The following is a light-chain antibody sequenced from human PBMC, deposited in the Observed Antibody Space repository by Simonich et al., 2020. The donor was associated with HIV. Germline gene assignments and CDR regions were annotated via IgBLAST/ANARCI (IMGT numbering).Light chain of an antibody. V-gene: IGKV1-5*03. Sequence: DIQMTQSPSSLSASVGDRVTITCRASQSISRHLNWYQQKPGKAPKLLIYKASSLESGVPSRFSGSGSGTEFTLTISSLQPDDFATYYCQQYNSYSPMYTFGQGTKLEIK. CDR1: QSISRH. CDR2: KAS. J-gene: IGKJ2*01. CDR3: QQYNSYSPMYT.